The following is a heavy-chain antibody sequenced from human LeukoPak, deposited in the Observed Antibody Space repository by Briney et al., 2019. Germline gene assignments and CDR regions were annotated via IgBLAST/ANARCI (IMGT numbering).Heavy chain of an antibody. V-gene: IGHV3-33*08. CDR1: GFTFSSYW. D-gene: IGHD2-15*01. J-gene: IGHJ6*02. Sequence: GGSLRLSCAASGFTFSSYWMSWVRQAPGKGLEWVAVIWYDGSNKYYADSVKGRFTISRDNSKNTLYLQMNSLRAEDTAVYYCAREGCSGGSCYSYYYYGMDVWGQGTTVTVSS. CDR3: AREGCSGGSCYSYYYYGMDV. CDR2: IWYDGSNK.